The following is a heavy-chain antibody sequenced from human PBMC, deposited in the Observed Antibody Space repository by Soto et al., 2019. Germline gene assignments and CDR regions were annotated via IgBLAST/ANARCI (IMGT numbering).Heavy chain of an antibody. CDR2: IYSGGST. D-gene: IGHD3-10*01. CDR3: ARDIRESSYYYYYMDV. J-gene: IGHJ6*03. Sequence: GSLRLSCAASGFTVSSNYMSWVRQAPGKGLEWVSVIYSGGSTYYADSVKGRFTISRHNSKNTLYLQMNSLRAEDTAVYYCARDIRESSYYYYYMDVWGKGTTVTVSS. V-gene: IGHV3-53*04. CDR1: GFTVSSNY.